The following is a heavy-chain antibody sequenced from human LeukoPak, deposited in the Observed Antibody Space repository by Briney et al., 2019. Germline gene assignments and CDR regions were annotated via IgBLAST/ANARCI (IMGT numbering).Heavy chain of an antibody. CDR3: ARGRTADYYQYYMDV. D-gene: IGHD5-18*01. CDR1: GGSVSSGSYY. J-gene: IGHJ6*03. CDR2: IYISGTT. V-gene: IGHV4-61*02. Sequence: SETLSLTCTVSGGSVSSGSYYWAWIRQTAGTELEWIGRIYISGTTNYNPSLKSRVTISLDTSKNQFSLKLSSVTAADTAVYYCARGRTADYYQYYMDVWGTGTTVTVSS.